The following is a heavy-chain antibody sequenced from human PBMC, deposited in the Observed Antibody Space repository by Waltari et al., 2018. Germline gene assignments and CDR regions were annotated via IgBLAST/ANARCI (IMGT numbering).Heavy chain of an antibody. CDR3: ARAFHYDFWSGQVGDFDY. CDR1: GFTFSSYS. J-gene: IGHJ4*02. D-gene: IGHD3-3*01. Sequence: EVQLVESGGGLVQPGGSLRLSCAASGFTFSSYSMNWVRQAPGKGLEWVSYISSSSITIYYADSVKGRFTISRDNAKNSLYLQMNSLGAEDTAVYYCARAFHYDFWSGQVGDFDYWGQGTLVTVSS. V-gene: IGHV3-48*04. CDR2: ISSSSITI.